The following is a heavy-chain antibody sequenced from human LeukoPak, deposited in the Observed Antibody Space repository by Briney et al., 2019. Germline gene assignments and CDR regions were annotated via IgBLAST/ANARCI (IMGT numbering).Heavy chain of an antibody. J-gene: IGHJ3*01. CDR1: GGSFSDYY. Sequence: SETLSLTCTVSGGSFSDYYWSWIRQSAGKGLEWIGRLYPSGSSNYNPSLRSRVTTLVDTSKNQFSLRLSSVTAADTAVYHCAREYSSSSGRRAFDFWGQGTMVTVSS. CDR2: LYPSGSS. CDR3: AREYSSSSGRRAFDF. D-gene: IGHD6-6*01. V-gene: IGHV4-4*07.